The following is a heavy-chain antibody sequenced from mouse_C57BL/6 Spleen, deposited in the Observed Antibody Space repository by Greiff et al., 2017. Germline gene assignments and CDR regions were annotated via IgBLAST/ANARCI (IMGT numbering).Heavy chain of an antibody. J-gene: IGHJ3*01. CDR1: GYTFTSYG. Sequence: VKLMESGAELARPGASVKLSCKASGYTFTSYGISWVKQRTGQGLEWIGEIYPRSGNTYYNEKFKGKATLTADKSSSTAYMELRSLTSEDSAVYFCALGLFAYWGQGTLVTVSA. V-gene: IGHV1-81*01. CDR2: IYPRSGNT. CDR3: ALGLFAY. D-gene: IGHD3-1*01.